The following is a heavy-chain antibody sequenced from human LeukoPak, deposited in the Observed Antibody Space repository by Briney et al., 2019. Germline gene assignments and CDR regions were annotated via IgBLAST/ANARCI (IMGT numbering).Heavy chain of an antibody. CDR2: IHDSGST. V-gene: IGHV4-30-4*01. D-gene: IGHD2-2*01. Sequence: PSETLSLTCTVSGGSISSGDYHWNWIRQPPGEGLEWIGFIHDSGSTYYNPSLKSRVTISVDRSKNQFSLKLSSVTAADTAVYYCARGLYCSSTSCYQVGGAFDIWGQGTMVTVSS. CDR1: GGSISSGDYH. CDR3: ARGLYCSSTSCYQVGGAFDI. J-gene: IGHJ3*02.